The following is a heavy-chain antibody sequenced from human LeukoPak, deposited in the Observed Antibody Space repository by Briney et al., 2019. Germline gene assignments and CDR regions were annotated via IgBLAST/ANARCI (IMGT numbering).Heavy chain of an antibody. Sequence: ASVKVSCKASGYTFTSYAMHWVRQAPGQRLEWMGWINAGNGNTKYSQKFQGRVTITRDTSASTAYMELSSLRSEDTAVYYCAREGAYYYDSSGPLDYWGQGTLVTVSS. CDR1: GYTFTSYA. V-gene: IGHV1-3*01. CDR2: INAGNGNT. D-gene: IGHD3-22*01. J-gene: IGHJ4*02. CDR3: AREGAYYYDSSGPLDY.